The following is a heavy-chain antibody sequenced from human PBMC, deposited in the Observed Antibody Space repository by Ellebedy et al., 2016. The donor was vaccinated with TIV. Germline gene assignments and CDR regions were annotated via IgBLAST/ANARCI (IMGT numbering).Heavy chain of an antibody. CDR2: INHRGST. J-gene: IGHJ2*01. CDR1: GGSLSGHS. D-gene: IGHD2/OR15-2a*01. CDR3: ARGNFQDVDLDHWYFDL. Sequence: SETLSLTCAVYGGSLSGHSWSWVRQPPGKGLEWIGEINHRGSTTYNQSLRSRFTISIATSKHQFSLRLSAVTAADTAVYYCARGNFQDVDLDHWYFDLWGRGTLVTVSS. V-gene: IGHV4-34*01.